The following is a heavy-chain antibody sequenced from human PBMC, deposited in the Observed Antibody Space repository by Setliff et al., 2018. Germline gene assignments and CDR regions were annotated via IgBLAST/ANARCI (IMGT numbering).Heavy chain of an antibody. D-gene: IGHD3-10*01. J-gene: IGHJ4*02. CDR1: GYTLTELS. CDR3: ATQSTMVRGVTDSHFDY. CDR2: FDPEDGET. V-gene: IGHV1-24*01. Sequence: GASVKVSCKVSGYTLTELSMHWVRQAPGKGLEWMGGFDPEDGETIYAQKFQGRVTMTEDTSTDTAYMELSSLRSEDTAVYYCATQSTMVRGVTDSHFDYWGQGTLVTVSS.